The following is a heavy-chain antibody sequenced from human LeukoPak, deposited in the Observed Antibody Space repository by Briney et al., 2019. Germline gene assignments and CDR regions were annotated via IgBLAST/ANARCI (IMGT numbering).Heavy chain of an antibody. Sequence: SETLSLTCTVSGGSINSYYWSWIRQPPGKGLEWIGYVYNSGSTNYNPSLKSRVTISADTSRKQFSLRVSSVTAADTAVYYCATRPRIVGGTRPAAAFDTSGPGTTVTASS. D-gene: IGHD1-26*01. CDR1: GGSINSYY. CDR2: VYNSGST. V-gene: IGHV4-59*08. CDR3: ATRPRIVGGTRPAAAFDT. J-gene: IGHJ3*02.